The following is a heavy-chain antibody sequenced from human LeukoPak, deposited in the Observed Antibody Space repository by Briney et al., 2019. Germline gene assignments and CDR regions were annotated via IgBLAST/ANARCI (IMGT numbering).Heavy chain of an antibody. Sequence: PGGSLRLSCAASGFTFSSYWMYWVRQAPGKGLVWVSRINGDGSRTNYADSVKGRFTISRDNAKNILYLQMNSLTAEDTAVYYCVRSMLGIADCWGQGTLVTVSS. CDR2: INGDGSRT. J-gene: IGHJ4*02. D-gene: IGHD7-27*01. V-gene: IGHV3-74*01. CDR3: VRSMLGIADC. CDR1: GFTFSSYW.